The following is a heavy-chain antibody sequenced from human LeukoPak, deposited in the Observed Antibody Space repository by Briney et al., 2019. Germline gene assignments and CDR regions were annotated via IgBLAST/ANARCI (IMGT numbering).Heavy chain of an antibody. CDR3: ARGEGRKYYDFWSGYFYFDY. Sequence: PSETLSLACTVSGGSISSYYWCWIRQPPPKGLELIGYIYYSCSTNYNPSLKTRVTISVDTSKNQFSLKLSSVTAADTAVYYCARGEGRKYYDFWSGYFYFDYWGQGTLVTVSS. V-gene: IGHV4-59*01. D-gene: IGHD3-3*01. CDR1: GGSISSYY. CDR2: IYYSCST. J-gene: IGHJ4*02.